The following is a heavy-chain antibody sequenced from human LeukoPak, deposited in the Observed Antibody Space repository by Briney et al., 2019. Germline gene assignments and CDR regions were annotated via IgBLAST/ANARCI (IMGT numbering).Heavy chain of an antibody. Sequence: SETLSLTCIVSGSSISNYYWGWIRQSPGKGLEWIGSIYYSGHTYYNPSLKSRVTISVDMSKSQFSLKLNSVTAADTAMYYCAKSGGYGLIDYWGQGTLVTVSS. CDR3: AKSGGYGLIDY. V-gene: IGHV4-59*04. CDR1: GSSISNYY. CDR2: IYYSGHT. J-gene: IGHJ4*02. D-gene: IGHD1-26*01.